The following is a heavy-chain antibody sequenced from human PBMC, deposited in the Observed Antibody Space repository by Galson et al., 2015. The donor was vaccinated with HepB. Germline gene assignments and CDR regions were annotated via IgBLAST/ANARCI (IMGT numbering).Heavy chain of an antibody. CDR3: ATTPGNIVVVPAAIPPGNWFDP. CDR1: GYTLTELS. J-gene: IGHJ5*02. CDR2: FDPEDGET. Sequence: SVKVSCKVSGYTLTELSMHWVRQAPGKGLEWMGGFDPEDGETIYAQKFQGRVTMTEDTSTDTAYMELSSLRSEDTAVYYCATTPGNIVVVPAAIPPGNWFDPWGQGTLVTVSS. V-gene: IGHV1-24*01. D-gene: IGHD2-2*02.